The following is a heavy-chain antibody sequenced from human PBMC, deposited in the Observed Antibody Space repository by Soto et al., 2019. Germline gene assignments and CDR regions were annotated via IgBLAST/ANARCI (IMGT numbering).Heavy chain of an antibody. Sequence: QLQLQEAGPGLVTPSQALSLTCTVSGASISVHSYYWTWIRQPPGKGLEWIGSSYYSGTTYFNPSLKSRATISVDASKNQFSLRLTSLTAADTAIYYCTRRYNWNENYFDPCGPGALVTVSS. CDR3: TRRYNWNENYFDP. J-gene: IGHJ5*02. CDR1: GASISVHSYY. CDR2: SYYSGTT. D-gene: IGHD1-20*01. V-gene: IGHV4-39*01.